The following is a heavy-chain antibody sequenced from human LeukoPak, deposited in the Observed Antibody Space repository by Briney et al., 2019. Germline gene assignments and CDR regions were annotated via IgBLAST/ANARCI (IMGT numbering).Heavy chain of an antibody. CDR2: INTDESKI. J-gene: IGHJ4*02. CDR1: GFTFSGNW. CDR3: ARGGLFKYFFDY. V-gene: IGHV3-74*01. Sequence: GGSLRLSCAASGFTFSGNWMHWVRQAPGKGLVWVSRINTDESKINHADSVKGRFTISRDNAKNMLYLQMNSLRAEDTAVYYCARGGLFKYFFDYWGQGTPVTVSS. D-gene: IGHD2-15*01.